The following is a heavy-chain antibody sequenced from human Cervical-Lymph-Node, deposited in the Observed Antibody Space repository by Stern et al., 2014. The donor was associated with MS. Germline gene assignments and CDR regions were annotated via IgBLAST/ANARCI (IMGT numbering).Heavy chain of an antibody. V-gene: IGHV1-3*01. D-gene: IGHD5-24*01. CDR2: INAGNGNT. CDR3: ATDLGGFNYWYFDL. CDR1: GYTFTSYA. Sequence: VQLVESGAEVKKPGASVKVSSKASGYTFTSYAMHWVRQAPGQRLEWMGWINAGNGNTKYSQKFQGRVTMTEDTSTDTAYMELSSLRYEDTAVYYCATDLGGFNYWYFDLWGRGTPVTVSS. J-gene: IGHJ2*01.